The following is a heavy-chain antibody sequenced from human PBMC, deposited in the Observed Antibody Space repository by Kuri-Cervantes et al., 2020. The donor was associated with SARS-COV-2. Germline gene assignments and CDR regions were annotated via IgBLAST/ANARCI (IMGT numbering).Heavy chain of an antibody. D-gene: IGHD3-9*01. CDR3: ARQNDILTGYGMDV. CDR2: MNPNSGNT. V-gene: IGHV1-8*02. Sequence: ASVKVSCKASGGTFSSYAISWVRQAPGQGLEWMGWMNPNSGNTGYAQKFQGRVTMTRNTSISTAYMELSSLRSEDTAVYYCARQNDILTGYGMDVWGQGTTVTVSS. J-gene: IGHJ6*02. CDR1: GGTFSSYA.